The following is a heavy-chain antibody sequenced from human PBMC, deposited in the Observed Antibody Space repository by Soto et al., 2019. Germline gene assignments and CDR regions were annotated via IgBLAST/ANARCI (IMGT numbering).Heavy chain of an antibody. CDR3: ARRYGSCFDY. V-gene: IGHV4-31*03. CDR1: GGSISSGGYY. Sequence: SETLSLTCTVSGGSISSGGYYWSWIRQHPGKGLEWIGHIYYSGSTYYNPSLKSRVTISVDTSKNQFSLKLSSVTAADTAMYYCARRYGSCFDYWGQGTLVTVSS. CDR2: IYYSGST. D-gene: IGHD5-18*01. J-gene: IGHJ4*02.